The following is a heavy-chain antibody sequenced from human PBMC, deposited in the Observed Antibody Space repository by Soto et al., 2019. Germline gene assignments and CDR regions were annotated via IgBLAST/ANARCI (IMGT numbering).Heavy chain of an antibody. Sequence: GASVKVSCKASGGTFSSYAISWVRQAPGQGLEWMGGIIPIFGTANYAQKFQGRVTITADKSTSTAYMELSSLRSEDTAVYYCASDRGGYCSSTSCSLDYWGQGTLVTVSS. CDR3: ASDRGGYCSSTSCSLDY. J-gene: IGHJ4*02. D-gene: IGHD2-2*01. CDR1: GGTFSSYA. V-gene: IGHV1-69*06. CDR2: IIPIFGTA.